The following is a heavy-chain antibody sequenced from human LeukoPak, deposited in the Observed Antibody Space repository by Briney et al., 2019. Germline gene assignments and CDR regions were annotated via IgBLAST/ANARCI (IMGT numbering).Heavy chain of an antibody. D-gene: IGHD3-3*01. CDR2: ISSSSTYI. CDR1: GFTFSSYS. CDR3: ARDYDFCPRE. Sequence: GGSLRLSCAASGFTFSSYSMDWVRQAPGKGLEWVSSISSSSTYIYYADSVKGRFTISRDNAENSLYLQMNSLRAEDTAVYYCARDYDFCPREWGQGTLVTVSS. V-gene: IGHV3-21*01. J-gene: IGHJ4*02.